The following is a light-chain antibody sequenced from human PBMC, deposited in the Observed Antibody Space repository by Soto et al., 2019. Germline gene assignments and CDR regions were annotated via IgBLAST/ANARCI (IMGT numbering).Light chain of an antibody. CDR2: DTS. V-gene: IGKV3-11*01. J-gene: IGKJ1*01. CDR1: QSVGSD. CDR3: HQRNK. Sequence: EIVMTQSPATLSVSPGARAPLSCRASQSVGSDLAWYQQVPGQPPRLLIYDTSNRVTGIPARFSGSRSGTDFTLTISSLEPEDFAVYFCHQRNKFGQGTKVDIK.